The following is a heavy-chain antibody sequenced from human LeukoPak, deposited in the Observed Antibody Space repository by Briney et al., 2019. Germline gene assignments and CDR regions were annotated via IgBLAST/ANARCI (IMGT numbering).Heavy chain of an antibody. D-gene: IGHD6-19*01. CDR2: INPNSGGT. V-gene: IGHV1-2*06. CDR1: GYTFSGYY. Sequence: GASVKVSCKASGYTFSGYYMHWVRQAPGQGLEWMGRINPNSGGTDYAQNFQGRVTMTRDTSISTAYMELSRLTSDDTAVYYCARPYSSGWPDNWFGPWGQGTLVTVSA. J-gene: IGHJ5*02. CDR3: ARPYSSGWPDNWFGP.